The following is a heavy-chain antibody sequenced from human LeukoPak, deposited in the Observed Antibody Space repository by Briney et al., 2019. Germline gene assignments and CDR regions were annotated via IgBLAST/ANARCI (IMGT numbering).Heavy chain of an antibody. D-gene: IGHD1-14*01. J-gene: IGHJ4*02. CDR3: ARRLSSTTSWYYFDY. V-gene: IGHV3-23*01. CDR1: GFTFKFFA. Sequence: GGSLRLSCAASGFTFKFFAMNWVRQAPGKGLEWVSGISSDGVKTYFADSVKGRFTISRDNSKDTLYLQINSLRADDTALYYCARRLSSTTSWYYFDYWGQGTPVTVSS. CDR2: ISSDGVKT.